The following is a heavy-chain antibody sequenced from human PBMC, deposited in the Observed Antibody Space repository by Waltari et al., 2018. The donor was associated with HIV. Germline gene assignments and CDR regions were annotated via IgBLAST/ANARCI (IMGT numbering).Heavy chain of an antibody. CDR2: IESDGAST. V-gene: IGHV3-74*01. Sequence: EVQLVESGGGLVQPGGSLRLSCGASGFTFSRYWMHWVRQAPGKGLVVFSRIESDGASTNYADSVKGRVTISRDNAKNTLSLQMNSLSVEDTAVYYCVRAGRSSDGFDVWGQGTMVTVSS. CDR1: GFTFSRYW. CDR3: VRAGRSSDGFDV. J-gene: IGHJ3*01. D-gene: IGHD6-6*01.